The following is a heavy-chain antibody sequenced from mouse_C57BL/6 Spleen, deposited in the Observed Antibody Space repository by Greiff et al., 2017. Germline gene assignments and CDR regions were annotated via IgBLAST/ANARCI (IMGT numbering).Heavy chain of an antibody. CDR3: ARVIYYDYDDGDYYAMDY. CDR2: IHPNSGST. J-gene: IGHJ4*01. V-gene: IGHV1-64*01. Sequence: VQLQQPGAELVKPGASVKLSCKASGYTFTSYWMHWVKQRPGQGLEWIGMIHPNSGSTNYNEKFKSKATLTVDKSSSTAYMQLSSLTSEDSAVYYCARVIYYDYDDGDYYAMDYWGQGTSVTVSS. D-gene: IGHD2-4*01. CDR1: GYTFTSYW.